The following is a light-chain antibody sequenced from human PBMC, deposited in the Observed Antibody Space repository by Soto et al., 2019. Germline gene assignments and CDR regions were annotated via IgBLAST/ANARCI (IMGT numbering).Light chain of an antibody. CDR3: MQTRQMPRT. Sequence: VMTQAPPSLPRTPGGPAPISCRAREDPMDDNGYGLFGWYLKKSGQPPQLLIYLGSNWASGVPERFSGSVSFTDFTLKISRVEAEDVGVSYCMQTRQMPRTLGGGTTLAIK. CDR1: EDPMDDNGYGL. V-gene: IGKV2-28*01. CDR2: LGS. J-gene: IGKJ4*01.